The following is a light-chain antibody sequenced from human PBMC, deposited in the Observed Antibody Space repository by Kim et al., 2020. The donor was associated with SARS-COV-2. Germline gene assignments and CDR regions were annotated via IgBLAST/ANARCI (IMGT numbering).Light chain of an antibody. CDR1: QGISSY. V-gene: IGKV1D-8*01. J-gene: IGKJ4*01. Sequence: ASTGDRVTISCRMRQGISSYLAWYQQKPGKAPQLLLYAASTLQSGVPSRFSGGGSGTDFTLTISCLQSEDFATYYYQQYHSFPRTFGGGTKVDIK. CDR3: QQYHSFPRT. CDR2: AAS.